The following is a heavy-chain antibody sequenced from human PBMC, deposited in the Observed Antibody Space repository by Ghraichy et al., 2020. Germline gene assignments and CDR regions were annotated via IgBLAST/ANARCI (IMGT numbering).Heavy chain of an antibody. J-gene: IGHJ4*02. D-gene: IGHD3-22*01. CDR3: AKRWYYYDSSGSQTFDY. V-gene: IGHV3-23*01. CDR2: ISGSGGST. Sequence: GGSLRLSCAASGFTFSSYAMSWVRQAPGKGLEWVSAISGSGGSTYYADSVKGRFTISRDNSKNTLYLQMNSLRAEDTAVYYCAKRWYYYDSSGSQTFDYWGQGTLVTVSS. CDR1: GFTFSSYA.